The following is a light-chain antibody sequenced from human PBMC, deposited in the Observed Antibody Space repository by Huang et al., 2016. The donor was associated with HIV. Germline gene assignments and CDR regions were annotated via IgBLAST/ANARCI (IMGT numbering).Light chain of an antibody. V-gene: IGKV1-5*03. CDR1: QSISNY. J-gene: IGKJ1*01. CDR2: KAS. Sequence: DIQMTQSPSTLSASVGDRVTITCRARQSISNYLAWYQQKPGKATKLLLYKASTLESGVPSRFSGSGSGTEFTLTISSLQPDDFATYYCQQYNSYRTFGQGTKVEIK. CDR3: QQYNSYRT.